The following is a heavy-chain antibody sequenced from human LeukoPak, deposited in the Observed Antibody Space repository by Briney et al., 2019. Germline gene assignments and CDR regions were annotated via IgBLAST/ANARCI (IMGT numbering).Heavy chain of an antibody. Sequence: PSESLSLTCTVSGGSISSSSYYWGWIRQPPGKGLEWIGSIYYSGSTYYNPSLKSRVTISVDTSKNQFSLKLSSVTAADTAVYYCARQSPLSSDAFDIWGQGTMVTVSS. J-gene: IGHJ3*02. CDR3: ARQSPLSSDAFDI. CDR2: IYYSGST. CDR1: GGSISSSSYY. V-gene: IGHV4-39*01. D-gene: IGHD6-13*01.